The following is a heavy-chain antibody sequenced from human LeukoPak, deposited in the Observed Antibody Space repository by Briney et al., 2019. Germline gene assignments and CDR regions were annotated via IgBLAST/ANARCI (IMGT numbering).Heavy chain of an antibody. CDR2: ISSSSSYI. Sequence: GGSLRLSCAASGFTFSSYSMNWVRQAPGKGLEWVSSISSSSSYIYYADSVKGRFTISRDNAKNSLYLQMNSLRAEDTAVYYCAKDQLTVTTTYYFDYWGQGTLVTVSS. V-gene: IGHV3-21*01. J-gene: IGHJ4*02. CDR3: AKDQLTVTTTYYFDY. D-gene: IGHD4-17*01. CDR1: GFTFSSYS.